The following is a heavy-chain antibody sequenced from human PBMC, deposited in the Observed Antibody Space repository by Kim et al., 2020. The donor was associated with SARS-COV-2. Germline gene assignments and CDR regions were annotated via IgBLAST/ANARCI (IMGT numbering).Heavy chain of an antibody. V-gene: IGHV4-39*01. CDR3: ASYSRKRDWFDP. CDR2: IYYSGST. CDR1: GGSISSSSYY. Sequence: SETLSLPCTVSGGSISSSSYYWGWIRQPPGKGLEWIGSIYYSGSTYYNPSLKSRVTISVDTSKNQFSLKLSSVTAADTAVYYCASYSRKRDWFDPWGQGTLVTVSS. J-gene: IGHJ5*02. D-gene: IGHD6-13*01.